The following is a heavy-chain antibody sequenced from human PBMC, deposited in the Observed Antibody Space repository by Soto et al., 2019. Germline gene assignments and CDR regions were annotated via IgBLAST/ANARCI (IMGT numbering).Heavy chain of an antibody. J-gene: IGHJ3*02. D-gene: IGHD4-17*01. V-gene: IGHV1-3*01. CDR3: ARVLGATVTTADAFDI. CDR2: INAGNGNT. Sequence: GASVKVSCKASGYTFTSYAMHWVRQAPGQRLEWMGWINAGNGNTKYSQKFQGRVTITRDTSASTAYMELSSLRSEDTAVYYCARVLGATVTTADAFDIWGQGTMVTVSS. CDR1: GYTFTSYA.